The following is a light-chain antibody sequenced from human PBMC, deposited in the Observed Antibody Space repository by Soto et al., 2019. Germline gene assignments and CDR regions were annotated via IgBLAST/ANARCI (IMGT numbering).Light chain of an antibody. Sequence: DIQMTQSPSTLSASAGDRVTITCRASQTISSWLAWYQQKPGKAPKLLIYDASILESGVPSSISGGGSGTDFTLTISSLHPDDFATYDCQQYNSYRTFGQGTKVDIK. V-gene: IGKV1-5*01. CDR1: QTISSW. CDR2: DAS. CDR3: QQYNSYRT. J-gene: IGKJ1*01.